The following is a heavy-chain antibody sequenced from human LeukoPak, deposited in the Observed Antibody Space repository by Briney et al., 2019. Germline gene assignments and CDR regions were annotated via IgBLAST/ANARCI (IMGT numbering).Heavy chain of an antibody. CDR3: ARVENYGSGSSEYWFDP. CDR1: GGSISSYY. D-gene: IGHD3-10*01. Sequence: SETLSLTYTVSGGSISSYYWSWIRQPPGKGLERIGYIPYSGSTNSSPSLKSRVTISVDTSKNQFSLKLSSVTAAETAVYYCARVENYGSGSSEYWFDPWGQGTLVTVSS. J-gene: IGHJ5*02. CDR2: IPYSGST. V-gene: IGHV4-59*01.